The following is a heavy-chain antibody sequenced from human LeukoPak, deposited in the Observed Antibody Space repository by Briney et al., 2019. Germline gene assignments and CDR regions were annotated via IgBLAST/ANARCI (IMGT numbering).Heavy chain of an antibody. CDR2: IKQDGSEK. J-gene: IGHJ4*02. CDR1: GFTFSRYW. Sequence: GGSLRLSCAASGFTFSRYWMSWVRQAPGKGLEWVANIKQDGSEKYYVDSVKGRFTISRDNAKNSLYLQMNSLRAEDTAVYYCARDWNYYGSGSYYNGDYWGQGTLVTVSS. D-gene: IGHD3-10*01. CDR3: ARDWNYYGSGSYYNGDY. V-gene: IGHV3-7*01.